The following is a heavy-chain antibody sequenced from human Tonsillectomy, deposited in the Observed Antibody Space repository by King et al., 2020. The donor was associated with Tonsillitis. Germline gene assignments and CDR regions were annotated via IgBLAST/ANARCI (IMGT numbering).Heavy chain of an antibody. CDR1: GGSISSSNYY. CDR2: IYYTGST. J-gene: IGHJ4*02. CDR3: ARRRYGDPLFDS. D-gene: IGHD4-17*01. V-gene: IGHV4-39*07. Sequence: LQLQESGPGLVKPSETLSLTCTVSGGSISSSNYYWGWIRQPPGKGLEWIGTIYYTGSTYYNPSLESRVTISLDTSKNQFSLNLSSVTAAATAVYYCARRRYGDPLFDSWGQGTLVTVSS.